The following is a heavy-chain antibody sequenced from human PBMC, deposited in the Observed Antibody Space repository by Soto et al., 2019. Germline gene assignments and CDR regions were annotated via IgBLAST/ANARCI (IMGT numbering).Heavy chain of an antibody. J-gene: IGHJ4*02. CDR3: ARQGASGVVVVAATYFDY. CDR2: IYYSGST. D-gene: IGHD2-15*01. V-gene: IGHV4-39*01. CDR1: GGSISSSSYY. Sequence: KSSETLSLICTVPGGSISSSSYYWGWIRQPPGKGLEWIGSIYYSGSTYYNPSLKSRVTISVDTSKNQFSLKLSSVTAADTAVYYCARQGASGVVVVAATYFDYWGQGTLVTVSS.